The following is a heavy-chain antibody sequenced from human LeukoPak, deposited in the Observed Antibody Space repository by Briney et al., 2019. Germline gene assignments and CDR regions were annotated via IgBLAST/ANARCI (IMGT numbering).Heavy chain of an antibody. CDR1: GFTFSNAW. D-gene: IGHD6-6*01. V-gene: IGHV3-15*01. CDR2: IKRKPPGRTT. J-gene: IGHJ4*02. CDR3: TTDPYIAALTFDY. Sequence: GGSLRLSCAASGFTFSNAWMSWVRQAPGKGLEWVGRIKRKPPGRTTDYAAPVKGRFTLSRPHSKTTLSLQMTSLKTEATAVYYCTTDPYIAALTFDYWGQGTLVTVSS.